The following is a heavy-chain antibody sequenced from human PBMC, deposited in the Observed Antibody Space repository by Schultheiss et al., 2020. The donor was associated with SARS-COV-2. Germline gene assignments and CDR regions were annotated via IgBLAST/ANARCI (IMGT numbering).Heavy chain of an antibody. D-gene: IGHD6-13*01. V-gene: IGHV4-4*07. CDR3: ARAARPTALYYYYYMDV. CDR2: IYHSGST. Sequence: SETLSLTCTVSGGSISSYYWSWIRQPAGKGLEWIGSIYHSGSTYYNPSLKSRVTISVDTSKNQFSLKLSSVTAADTAVYYCARAARPTALYYYYYMDVWGKGTTVTVSS. J-gene: IGHJ6*03. CDR1: GGSISSYY.